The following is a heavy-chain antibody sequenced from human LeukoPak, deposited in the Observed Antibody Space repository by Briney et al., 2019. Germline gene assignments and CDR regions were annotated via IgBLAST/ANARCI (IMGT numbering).Heavy chain of an antibody. V-gene: IGHV3-30*03. J-gene: IGHJ5*02. Sequence: GGSLRLSCAASGFTFSSYGMHWVRQAPGKGLEWVAIISYDGSNKYYADSVKGRFTISRDNSKNTLYLQMNSLKTEDTAVYYCSTVVAAISWGQGTLVTVSS. CDR2: ISYDGSNK. CDR3: STVVAAIS. D-gene: IGHD2-15*01. CDR1: GFTFSSYG.